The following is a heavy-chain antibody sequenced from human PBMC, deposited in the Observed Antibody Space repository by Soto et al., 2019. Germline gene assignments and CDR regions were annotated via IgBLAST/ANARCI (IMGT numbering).Heavy chain of an antibody. CDR2: ITRDGATT. D-gene: IGHD6-13*01. CDR1: GFTFDDYA. V-gene: IGHV3-43D*04. J-gene: IGHJ4*02. Sequence: EVQLVESGGVVVQFGGSLRLSCAASGFTFDDYAMHWVRQAPGKGLEWVSLITRDGATTYYADSVKGRFTISRDNSKNSLYLQMNSLRPDDTAFYYCAKDGGYSDSWFGYSDYWGQGNLVTVSS. CDR3: AKDGGYSDSWFGYSDY.